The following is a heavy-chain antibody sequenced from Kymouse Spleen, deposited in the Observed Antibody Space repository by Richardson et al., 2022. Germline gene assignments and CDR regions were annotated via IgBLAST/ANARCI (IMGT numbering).Heavy chain of an antibody. V-gene: IGHV3-23*04. CDR2: ISGSGGST. D-gene: IGHD1-26*01. CDR1: GFTFSSYA. J-gene: IGHJ6*02. Sequence: EVQLVESGGGLVQPGGSLRLSCAASGFTFSSYAMSWVRQAPGKGLEWVSAISGSGGSTYYADSVKGRFTISRDNSKNTLYLQMNSLRAEDTAVYYCAKASGSYYSQRYYGMDVWGQGTTVTVSS. CDR3: AKASGSYYSQRYYGMDV.